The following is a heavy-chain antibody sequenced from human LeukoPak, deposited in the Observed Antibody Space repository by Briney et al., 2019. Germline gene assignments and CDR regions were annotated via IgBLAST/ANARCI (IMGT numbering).Heavy chain of an antibody. CDR3: ARAQAVVRGVIIREDWFDP. J-gene: IGHJ5*02. V-gene: IGHV3-66*01. D-gene: IGHD3-10*01. Sequence: GGSLRLSCAASGFTVSSNYMSWVRQAPGKGLEWVSVIYSGGSTYYADSVKGRFTISRDNSKNTLYLQMNSLRAEDTAVYYCARAQAVVRGVIIREDWFDPWGQGTLVTVSS. CDR1: GFTVSSNY. CDR2: IYSGGST.